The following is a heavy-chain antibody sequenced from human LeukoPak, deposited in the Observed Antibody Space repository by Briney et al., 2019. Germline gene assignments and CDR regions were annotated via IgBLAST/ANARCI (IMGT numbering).Heavy chain of an antibody. J-gene: IGHJ4*02. Sequence: GGSLRLSCAASGFTFRSYAMNWVRQAPGKGLEWVSVISGSGSSTYYADSVKGRFTISRDNSKNTLYLQMNSLRAEDTAAYYCATSFGPVIAAAGTGADWGQGTLVTVSS. CDR2: ISGSGSST. V-gene: IGHV3-23*01. CDR1: GFTFRSYA. D-gene: IGHD6-13*01. CDR3: ATSFGPVIAAAGTGAD.